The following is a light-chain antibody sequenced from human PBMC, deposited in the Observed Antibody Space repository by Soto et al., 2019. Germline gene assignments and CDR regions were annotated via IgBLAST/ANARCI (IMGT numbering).Light chain of an antibody. Sequence: EIVLTQSPGTLSLSPGERATLSCRASQSINNNYLAWYQQKPGQPPRLLIYGASTRATGISDRFSGSGSGTDFTLTISRLEPEDVGVFYCHLYNRSPYNFGQGTKLEIK. CDR2: GAS. V-gene: IGKV3-20*01. CDR3: HLYNRSPYN. J-gene: IGKJ2*01. CDR1: QSINNNY.